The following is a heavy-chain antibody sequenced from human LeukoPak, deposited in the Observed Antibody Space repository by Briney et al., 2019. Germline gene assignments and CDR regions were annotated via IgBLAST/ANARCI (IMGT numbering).Heavy chain of an antibody. CDR3: ARSSGNSALGI. J-gene: IGHJ3*02. CDR1: GGSISSSSYY. Sequence: SETLSLTCTVSGGSISSSSYYWGWIRQPPGKGLEWIGSIYYSGSTYYNPSLKSRVTISVDTSKNQFSLKLNSVTAADTAVYYCARSSGNSALGIWGQGTMVTVSS. CDR2: IYYSGST. D-gene: IGHD4-23*01. V-gene: IGHV4-39*07.